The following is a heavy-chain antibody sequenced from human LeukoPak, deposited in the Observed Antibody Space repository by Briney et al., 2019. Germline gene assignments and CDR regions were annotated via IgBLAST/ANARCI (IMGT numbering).Heavy chain of an antibody. V-gene: IGHV4-39*01. CDR3: ASHSSSWYIYYYYMDV. J-gene: IGHJ6*03. Sequence: SQTLSLTCTVSGGSISSGSYYWSWIRQPPGKGLEWIGSIYYSGSTYYNPSLKSRVTISVDTSKNQFSLKLSSVTAADTAVYYCASHSSSWYIYYYYMDVWGKGTTVTVSS. D-gene: IGHD6-13*01. CDR2: IYYSGST. CDR1: GGSISSGSYY.